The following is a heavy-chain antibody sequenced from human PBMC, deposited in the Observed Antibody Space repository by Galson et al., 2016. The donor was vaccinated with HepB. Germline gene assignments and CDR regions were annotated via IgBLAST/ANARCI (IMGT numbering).Heavy chain of an antibody. V-gene: IGHV3-74*01. CDR1: GFTFSPYW. J-gene: IGHJ4*02. D-gene: IGHD1-7*01. Sequence: SLRLSCAASGFTFSPYWMHWVRQAPGEGLVWVSYIHSDGRSTTYADSVMSRFTISRDNAKNTVHLQMTSLRAEDTAVYYCARGGNYETLDYWGQGTLVTVSS. CDR3: ARGGNYETLDY. CDR2: IHSDGRST.